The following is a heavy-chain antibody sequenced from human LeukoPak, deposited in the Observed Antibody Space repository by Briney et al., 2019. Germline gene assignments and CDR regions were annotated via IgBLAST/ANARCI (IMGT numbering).Heavy chain of an antibody. CDR1: GFTFSSYW. J-gene: IGHJ5*02. CDR2: INSDWSST. Sequence: PGGSLRLSCAASGFTFSSYWMHWVRQAPGKGLVWVSRINSDWSSTSYADSVKGRFTISRDNAKNTLYLQMNSLRAEDTAVYYCAREGVYCSSTSCVNWFDPWGQGTLVTVSS. CDR3: AREGVYCSSTSCVNWFDP. D-gene: IGHD2-2*01. V-gene: IGHV3-74*01.